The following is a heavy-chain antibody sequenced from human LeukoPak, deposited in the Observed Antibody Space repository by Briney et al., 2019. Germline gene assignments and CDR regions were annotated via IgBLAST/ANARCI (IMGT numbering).Heavy chain of an antibody. CDR3: ARNTPAPDV. V-gene: IGHV3-30*01. CDR2: ISYDGSNT. Sequence: PGGSLRLSCAASGFTFSSYAMQWGRQAPGKGLEWVAVISYDGSNTYYADSVKGRFTLSRDNSKNTLYLQMNSLRAEDTAVYYCARNTPAPDVWGKGTTVTVSS. J-gene: IGHJ6*04. D-gene: IGHD2-2*02. CDR1: GFTFSSYA.